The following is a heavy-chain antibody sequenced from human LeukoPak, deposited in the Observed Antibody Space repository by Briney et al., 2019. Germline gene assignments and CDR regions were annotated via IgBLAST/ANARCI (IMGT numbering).Heavy chain of an antibody. D-gene: IGHD6-25*01. Sequence: GASVKVSCKASGYTFTSYGISWVRQAPGQGLEWMGWISAYNGNTNYAQKLQGRVTMTTDTSTSTAYMELRNLRYDDTAVYYYARSRDAAAGLANFDYWGQGTRVTVSS. J-gene: IGHJ4*02. CDR3: ARSRDAAAGLANFDY. CDR2: ISAYNGNT. CDR1: GYTFTSYG. V-gene: IGHV1-18*01.